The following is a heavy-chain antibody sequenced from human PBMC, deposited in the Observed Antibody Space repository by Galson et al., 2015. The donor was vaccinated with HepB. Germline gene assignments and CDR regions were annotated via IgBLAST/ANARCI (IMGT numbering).Heavy chain of an antibody. J-gene: IGHJ3*02. V-gene: IGHV3-9*01. D-gene: IGHD6-19*01. CDR3: AKDKSQWLVPSEAFDI. Sequence: SLRLSCAASGFTFDDYAMHWVRQAPGKGLEWVSGISWNSGSIGYADSVKSRFTISRDNAENSLYLQMNSLRAEDTALYYCAKDKSQWLVPSEAFDIWGQGTMVTVSS. CDR1: GFTFDDYA. CDR2: ISWNSGSI.